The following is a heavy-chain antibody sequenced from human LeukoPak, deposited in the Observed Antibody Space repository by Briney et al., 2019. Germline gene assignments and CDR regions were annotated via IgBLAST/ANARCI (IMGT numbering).Heavy chain of an antibody. J-gene: IGHJ4*02. CDR2: ISASNGNT. D-gene: IGHD3-16*02. CDR3: ARQREESYYDYVWGSYRSHFDY. CDR1: GYTFTSYG. Sequence: ASVKVSCKASGYTFTSYGISWVRQAPGQGLEWMGWISASNGNTNYAQKLQGRVTMTTDTSTSTAYMELRSLRSDDTAVYYCARQREESYYDYVWGSYRSHFDYWGQGTLVTVSS. V-gene: IGHV1-18*01.